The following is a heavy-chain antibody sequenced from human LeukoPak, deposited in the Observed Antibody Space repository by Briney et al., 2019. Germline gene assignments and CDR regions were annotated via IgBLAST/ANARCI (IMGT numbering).Heavy chain of an antibody. D-gene: IGHD3-16*01. V-gene: IGHV1-8*01. CDR2: MNPNSGNT. Sequence: ASVKVSCKASGYTFTSYDINWVRQATGQGLEWMGWMNPNSGNTGYAQKFQGRVTMTRNTSISTAYMELSSLRSEDTAVYYCATSATLRLGELLGWGQGTLVTVSS. CDR3: ATSATLRLGELLG. CDR1: GYTFTSYD. J-gene: IGHJ4*02.